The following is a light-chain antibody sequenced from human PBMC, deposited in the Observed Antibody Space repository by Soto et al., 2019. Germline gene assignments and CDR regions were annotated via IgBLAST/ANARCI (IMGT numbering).Light chain of an antibody. V-gene: IGKV1-5*01. CDR3: QQYKVYPYT. J-gene: IGKJ2*01. CDR2: DVS. CDR1: QSINGR. Sequence: DIQMTPSPSTLSASIGDRVTITCRASQSINGRLAWYQQKPGRPPKLLIYDVSFLESGVPSRFSGSGSGTDFNLTISSLRPDDFATFYCQQYKVYPYTFGQGTRLDIQ.